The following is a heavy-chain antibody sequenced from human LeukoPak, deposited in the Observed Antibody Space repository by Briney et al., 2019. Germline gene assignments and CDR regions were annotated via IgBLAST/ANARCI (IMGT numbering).Heavy chain of an antibody. CDR2: IANTGGNT. D-gene: IGHD6-13*01. CDR3: AKEGIGAAGRRFDC. J-gene: IGHJ4*02. Sequence: GGSLRLSCVASGFTFSSYGMTWVLQAPGKGLQWVSSIANTGGNTYYADSVRGRFTISRDNSKNTLYLQMNSLRDEDTAVYYCAKEGIGAAGRRFDCWGQGTPVSVSS. CDR1: GFTFSSYG. V-gene: IGHV3-23*01.